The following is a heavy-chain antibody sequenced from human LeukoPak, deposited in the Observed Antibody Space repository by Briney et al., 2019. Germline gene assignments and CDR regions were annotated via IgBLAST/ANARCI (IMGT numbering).Heavy chain of an antibody. Sequence: PGGSLRLSCAASGFTFSSYEMNWVRQAPGKGLEWVANIKQDGSEKYYVNSVKGRFTISRDNAKNSLYLQMNSLRAEDTAVYYCARVSGQTNVLRYFDWLSHYYYYMDVWGKGTTVTISS. V-gene: IGHV3-7*01. D-gene: IGHD3-9*01. CDR2: IKQDGSEK. CDR1: GFTFSSYE. J-gene: IGHJ6*03. CDR3: ARVSGQTNVLRYFDWLSHYYYYMDV.